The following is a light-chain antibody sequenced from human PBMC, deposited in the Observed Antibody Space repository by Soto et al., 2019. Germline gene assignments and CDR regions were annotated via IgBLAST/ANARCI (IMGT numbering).Light chain of an antibody. CDR2: GAS. CDR3: QQYGSSPET. V-gene: IGKV3-20*01. J-gene: IGKJ1*01. CDR1: QSVSSN. Sequence: EIVMTQSPATLSVSPGERATLPCRASQSVSSNLAWYQQKPGQAPRLLIYGASSRATGTPDRFSGSGSGTDFTLTISRLEPEDFAVYYCQQYGSSPETFGQGTRVDI.